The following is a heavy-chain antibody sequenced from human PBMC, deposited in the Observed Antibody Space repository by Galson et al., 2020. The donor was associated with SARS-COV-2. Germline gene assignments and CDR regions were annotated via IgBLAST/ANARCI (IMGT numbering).Heavy chain of an antibody. CDR3: ARGDMGNDYFDC. V-gene: IGHV3-74*01. J-gene: IGHJ4*02. D-gene: IGHD7-27*01. CDR2: IYSEGSST. Sequence: GGSLRLSCAASGFTCSSYWMHWVRQAPGKGLVWVSRIYSEGSSTSYADSVKGRFTISGDNAKNTLYLQMNSLRAEDTAVYYCARGDMGNDYFDCWGQGTLVTVSS. CDR1: GFTCSSYW.